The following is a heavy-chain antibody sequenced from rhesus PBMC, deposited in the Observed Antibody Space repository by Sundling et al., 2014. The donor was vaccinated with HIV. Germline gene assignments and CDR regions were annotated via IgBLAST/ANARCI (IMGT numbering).Heavy chain of an antibody. D-gene: IGHD7-45*01. CDR2: IGGSGGSK. CDR3: ARPRVGKWYFDH. J-gene: IGHJ4*01. Sequence: QVQLQESGPGLVKPSETLPLTCAVSGASISSGYGWTWIRQPPGKGLEWIGYIGGSGGSKKYNPSLKSRVILSVDTSKNEFSLKLTSVTAADTADYYCARPRVGKWYFDHWGQGVLVTVSS. V-gene: IGHV4-127*01. CDR1: GASISSGYG.